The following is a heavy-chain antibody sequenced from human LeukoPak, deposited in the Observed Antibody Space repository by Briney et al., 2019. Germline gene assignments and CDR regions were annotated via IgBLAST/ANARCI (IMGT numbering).Heavy chain of an antibody. J-gene: IGHJ6*03. CDR1: GFTFSSYG. Sequence: GGSLRLSCAASGFTFSSYGMHWVRQAPGKGLEWVAFIRYDGSNKYYADSVKGRFTISRDNSKNTLYLQMNSLRAEDMAVYYCARAFLGYDILTGYSFYYYYYMDVWGKGTTVTVSS. CDR3: ARAFLGYDILTGYSFYYYYYMDV. V-gene: IGHV3-30*02. CDR2: IRYDGSNK. D-gene: IGHD3-9*01.